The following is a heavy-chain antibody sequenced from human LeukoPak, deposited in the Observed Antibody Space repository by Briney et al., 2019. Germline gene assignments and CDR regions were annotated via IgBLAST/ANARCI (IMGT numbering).Heavy chain of an antibody. CDR1: GFTFSSYA. Sequence: LRLSCAASGFTFSSYAMSWVRQHPGKGLEWIGYIYYSGSTYYNPSLKSRVTISVDTSKNQLSLKLSSVTAADTAVYYCARSYDSSGYYSNRWYFDLWGRGTLVTVSS. D-gene: IGHD3-22*01. J-gene: IGHJ2*01. CDR2: IYYSGST. V-gene: IGHV4-31*02. CDR3: ARSYDSSGYYSNRWYFDL.